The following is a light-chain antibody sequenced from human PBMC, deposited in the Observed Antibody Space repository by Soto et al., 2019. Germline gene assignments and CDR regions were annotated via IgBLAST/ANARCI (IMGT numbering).Light chain of an antibody. Sequence: EIVLTQSPGTLSLSPGEIATLSCRASQSVSSSYLAWYQQKPGQAPRLLIYGASSRATGIPDRFSGSGSGTDFTLTISRLEPEDFAVYYCHQSLGGKFGQGNKVDIK. J-gene: IGKJ1*01. CDR2: GAS. CDR3: HQSLGGK. V-gene: IGKV3-20*01. CDR1: QSVSSSY.